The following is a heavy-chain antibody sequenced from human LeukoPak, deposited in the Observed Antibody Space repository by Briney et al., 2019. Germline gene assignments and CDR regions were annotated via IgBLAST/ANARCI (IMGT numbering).Heavy chain of an antibody. V-gene: IGHV4-30-2*01. CDR2: IYHSGST. D-gene: IGHD4-23*01. J-gene: IGHJ4*02. CDR3: ASLRWYGFDY. Sequence: PSQTLSLTCAVSGGSISSGGYSWSWIRQPPGKGLEWIGYIYHSGSTHYNPSLKSRVTISVDRSKNQFSLKLSSVTAADTAVYYCASLRWYGFDYWGQGTLVTVSS. CDR1: GGSISSGGYS.